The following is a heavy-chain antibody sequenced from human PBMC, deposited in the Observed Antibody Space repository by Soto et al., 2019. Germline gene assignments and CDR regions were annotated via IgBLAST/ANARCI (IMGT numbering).Heavy chain of an antibody. CDR1: GYTFTSYG. CDR3: ARESPAYYDFWSGYYPLDAFDI. V-gene: IGHV1-18*01. CDR2: ISAYNGNT. D-gene: IGHD3-3*01. J-gene: IGHJ3*02. Sequence: QVQLVQSGAEVKKPGASVKVSCKASGYTFTSYGISWVRQAPGQGLEWMGWISAYNGNTNYAQKLQGRVTMTTDTSTSTAYRELWSLRSEVTAVYYCARESPAYYDFWSGYYPLDAFDIWCQGTMVTVSS.